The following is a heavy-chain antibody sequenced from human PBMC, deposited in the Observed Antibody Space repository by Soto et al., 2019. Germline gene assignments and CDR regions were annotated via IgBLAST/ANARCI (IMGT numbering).Heavy chain of an antibody. V-gene: IGHV3-48*01. D-gene: IGHD2-21*01. Sequence: EVQLVESGGGLVQPGGSLRLSCAASGFTFSSYSMNWVRQAPGKGREWVSYISSSSSTIYYADSVKGRFTISRENANNSLYQQMNSRRGEDTTVYYCARAKYCGCPEDFDYWGQGTLVTVSS. CDR2: ISSSSSTI. J-gene: IGHJ4*02. CDR1: GFTFSSYS. CDR3: ARAKYCGCPEDFDY.